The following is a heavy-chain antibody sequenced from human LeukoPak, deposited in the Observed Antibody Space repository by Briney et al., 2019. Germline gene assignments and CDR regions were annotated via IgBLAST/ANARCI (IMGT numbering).Heavy chain of an antibody. CDR1: GGSFSGYY. J-gene: IGHJ4*02. CDR2: INHSGST. Sequence: SETLSLTCAVYGGSFSGYYWSWIRQPPGKGLEWIGEINHSGSTNYNPSLKSRVTISVDTSKNQFSLKLSSVTAADTAVYYCARGRYSYGSRFDYWGQGALVTVSS. CDR3: ARGRYSYGSRFDY. V-gene: IGHV4-34*01. D-gene: IGHD5-18*01.